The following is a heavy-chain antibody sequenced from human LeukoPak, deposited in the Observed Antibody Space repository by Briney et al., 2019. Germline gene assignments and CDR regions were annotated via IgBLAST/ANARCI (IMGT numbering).Heavy chain of an antibody. CDR2: IRYDGSNK. V-gene: IGHV3-30*02. Sequence: GGSLRLSCAASGFTFSSYGMHWVRQAPGKGLEWVAFIRYDGSNKYYADSVKGRLTISGDNSKNTLYLQMNSLRAEDTAVYYCAKGQWLDLDYWGQGTLVTVSS. D-gene: IGHD6-19*01. CDR1: GFTFSSYG. J-gene: IGHJ4*02. CDR3: AKGQWLDLDY.